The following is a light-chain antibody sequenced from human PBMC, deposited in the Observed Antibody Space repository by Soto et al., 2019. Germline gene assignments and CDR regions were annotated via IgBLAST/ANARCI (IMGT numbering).Light chain of an antibody. CDR3: QQRRNWPLT. CDR1: QSVSRD. J-gene: IGKJ4*01. Sequence: EIVLTQSPATLSVSPGERATLSCRASQSVSRDLAWYQQKPGQAPRLLMYDATNRATGIPARFSGSGSVTDFTLTISSLEPEDFAVYYCQQRRNWPLTFGGGTKVDIK. CDR2: DAT. V-gene: IGKV3-11*01.